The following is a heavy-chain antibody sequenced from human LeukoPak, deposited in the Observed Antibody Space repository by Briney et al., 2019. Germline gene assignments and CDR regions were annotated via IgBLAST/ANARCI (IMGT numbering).Heavy chain of an antibody. CDR1: GGSISSYY. CDR3: ARVGLDFWSGYSSYYFDY. Sequence: PSETLSLTCTVSGGSISSYYWSWIRQPPGKGLEWIGYIYYSGSTNYNPSLKSRVTISVDTSKNQFSLKLSSVTAADTAVYYCARVGLDFWSGYSSYYFDYWGQGTLVTVSS. J-gene: IGHJ4*02. V-gene: IGHV4-59*01. CDR2: IYYSGST. D-gene: IGHD3-3*01.